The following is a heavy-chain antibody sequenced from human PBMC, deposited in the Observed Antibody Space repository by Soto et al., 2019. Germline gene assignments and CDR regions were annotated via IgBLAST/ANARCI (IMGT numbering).Heavy chain of an antibody. J-gene: IGHJ4*02. CDR1: GFTFSSYG. Sequence: GGSLRLSCAASGFTFSSYGMHWVRQAPGKGLEWVAVISYDGSNKYYADSVKGRFTISRDNSKNTLYLQMNSLRAEDTAVYYCAKDSDGRRHYYDSSGRFDYWGQGTLVTVSS. D-gene: IGHD3-22*01. CDR2: ISYDGSNK. CDR3: AKDSDGRRHYYDSSGRFDY. V-gene: IGHV3-30*18.